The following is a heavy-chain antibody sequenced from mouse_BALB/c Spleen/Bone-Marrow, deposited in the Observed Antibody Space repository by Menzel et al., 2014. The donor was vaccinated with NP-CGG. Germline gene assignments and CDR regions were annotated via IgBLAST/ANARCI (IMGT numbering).Heavy chain of an antibody. CDR1: DYTFTTYW. CDR2: IDPRTGYT. J-gene: IGHJ3*01. Sequence: QVQLQQSGAGLAKPGASVKMSCKVSDYTFTTYWMHWVKQRPGQGLEWIGYIDPRTGYTEYNQKFKDKATLTADKSSSTAYMQLCSLTSEDSAVYYCARYWDAYWGQGTLVTVSA. D-gene: IGHD4-1*01. V-gene: IGHV1-7*01. CDR3: ARYWDAY.